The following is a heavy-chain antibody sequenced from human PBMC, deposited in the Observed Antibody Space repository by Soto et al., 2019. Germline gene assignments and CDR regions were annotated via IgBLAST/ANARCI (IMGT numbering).Heavy chain of an antibody. Sequence: QVQLVQSGAEVKKPGASVKVSCKASGYTFTGYYMHWVRQAPGQGLEWMGWINPNSGGTNYAQKFQGWVTMTRDTSISTAYMELSRLRSDDTAVYYCARAPFSGWNYIYFDYWGQGTLVTVSS. J-gene: IGHJ4*02. CDR1: GYTFTGYY. CDR3: ARAPFSGWNYIYFDY. V-gene: IGHV1-2*04. D-gene: IGHD1-7*01. CDR2: INPNSGGT.